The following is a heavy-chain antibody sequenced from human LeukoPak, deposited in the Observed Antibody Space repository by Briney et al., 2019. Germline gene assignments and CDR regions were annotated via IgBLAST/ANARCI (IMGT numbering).Heavy chain of an antibody. D-gene: IGHD3-3*01. CDR2: IVVGSGNT. J-gene: IGHJ6*03. CDR1: GFTFTSSA. CDR3: AADSRITIFGVVIDYYMDV. Sequence: SVKVSCKASGFTFTSSAVQWVRQARGQRLEWIGWIVVGSGNTNYAQKFQERVTITRDMSTSTAYMELSSLRSEDTAVYYCAADSRITIFGVVIDYYMDVWGKGTTVTVSS. V-gene: IGHV1-58*01.